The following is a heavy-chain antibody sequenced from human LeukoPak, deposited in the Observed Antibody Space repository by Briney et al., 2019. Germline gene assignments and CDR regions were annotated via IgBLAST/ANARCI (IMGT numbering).Heavy chain of an antibody. J-gene: IGHJ4*02. CDR2: AYYGGDT. D-gene: IGHD1-1*01. V-gene: IGHV4-39*02. CDR1: GDSITSSGVY. CDR3: AREWNPSGWVDYFDS. Sequence: SETLSLTCTVAGDSITSSGVYWGWVRQPPGKGLEWVGCAYYGGDTYSNPSLKSRITISFDTSKNQFSLKLSSVTSTDTAVYYCAREWNPSGWVDYFDSWGQGTLVTVSS.